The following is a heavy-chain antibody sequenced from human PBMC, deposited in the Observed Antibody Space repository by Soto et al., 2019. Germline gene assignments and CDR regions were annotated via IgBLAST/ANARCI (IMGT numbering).Heavy chain of an antibody. CDR2: TSYGGDT. Sequence: SETLSLTCTVSGASLPPTGPFLTWFRLHAGSGMEWIGYTSYGGDTFYSPSLQSRISISVDRSKNQFSLTLNSVSVANTGVYYCATDHGGPSLTGFATCGHGTVVTVSS. J-gene: IGHJ5*01. V-gene: IGHV4-31*03. D-gene: IGHD3-16*01. CDR3: ATDHGGPSLTGFAT. CDR1: GASLPPTGPF.